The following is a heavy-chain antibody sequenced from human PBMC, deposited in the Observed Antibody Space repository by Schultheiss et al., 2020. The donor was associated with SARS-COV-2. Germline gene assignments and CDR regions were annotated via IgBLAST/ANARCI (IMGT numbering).Heavy chain of an antibody. J-gene: IGHJ4*02. CDR1: GYTFTGYY. CDR2: INPNSGGT. Sequence: ASVKVSCKASGYTFTGYYMHWVRQAPGQGLEWMGWINPNSGGTNYAQKFQGRVTMTRDTSISTAYMELSRLRSDDTAVYYCARGFGSWPLQSYFDSWGQGTLVTVSS. CDR3: ARGFGSWPLQSYFDS. V-gene: IGHV1-2*02. D-gene: IGHD6-13*01.